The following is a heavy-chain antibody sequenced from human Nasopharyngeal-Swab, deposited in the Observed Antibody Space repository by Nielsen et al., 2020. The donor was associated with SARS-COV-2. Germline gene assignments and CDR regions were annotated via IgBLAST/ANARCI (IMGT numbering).Heavy chain of an antibody. CDR1: GFNFGIYA. CDR3: AREGSLGGMDV. J-gene: IGHJ6*02. Sequence: GESLKISCAASGFNFGIYAMSWVRQAPGKGLEWVAVISYDGSNKYYADSVKGRFTISRDNSKNTLYLQMNSLRAEDTAVYYCAREGSLGGMDVWGQGTTVTVSS. CDR2: ISYDGSNK. V-gene: IGHV3-30-3*01.